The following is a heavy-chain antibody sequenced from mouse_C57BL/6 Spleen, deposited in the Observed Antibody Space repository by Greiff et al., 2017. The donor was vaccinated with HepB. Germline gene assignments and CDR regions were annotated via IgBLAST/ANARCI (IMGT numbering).Heavy chain of an antibody. J-gene: IGHJ4*01. Sequence: EVQLQESGPGLVKPSQSLSLTCSVSGYSITSGYYWNWIRQFPGNKLEWMGYISYDGSNNYNPSLKNRISITRDTSKNQFFLKLNSVTTEDTATYYCARVITTVVSAMDYWGQGTSVTVSS. CDR2: ISYDGSN. CDR1: GYSITSGYY. CDR3: ARVITTVVSAMDY. D-gene: IGHD1-1*01. V-gene: IGHV3-6*01.